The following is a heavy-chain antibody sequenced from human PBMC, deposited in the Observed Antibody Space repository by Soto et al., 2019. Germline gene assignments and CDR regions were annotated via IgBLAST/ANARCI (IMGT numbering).Heavy chain of an antibody. Sequence: LRLSCAASGFTFSSYTMNWVRQAPGKGLEWVSSVSSSSTYIYYADSVKGRFTISRDNAKNSLYLQMNSLRAEDTAIYYCARGSHSTTWYGGQFDYWGQGTLVTVSS. CDR3: ARGSHSTTWYGGQFDY. V-gene: IGHV3-21*01. J-gene: IGHJ4*02. CDR2: VSSSSTYI. CDR1: GFTFSSYT. D-gene: IGHD6-13*01.